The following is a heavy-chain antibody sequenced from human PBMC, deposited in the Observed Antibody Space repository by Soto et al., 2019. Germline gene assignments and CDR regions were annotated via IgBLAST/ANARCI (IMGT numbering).Heavy chain of an antibody. CDR3: ARVRSHYDILTGYLYYYYMDV. D-gene: IGHD3-9*01. CDR2: IYYSGST. V-gene: IGHV4-61*08. Sequence: SETLSLTCTVSGGSISSGDYYWSWIRQPPGKGLEWIGYIYYSGSTNYNPSLKSRVTISVDTSKNQFSLKLSSVTAADTAVYYCARVRSHYDILTGYLYYYYMDVWGKGTTVTVSS. J-gene: IGHJ6*03. CDR1: GGSISSGDYY.